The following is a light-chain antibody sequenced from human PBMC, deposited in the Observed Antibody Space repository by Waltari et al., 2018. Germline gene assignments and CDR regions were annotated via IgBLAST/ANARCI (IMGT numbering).Light chain of an antibody. CDR1: SGINVGTYR. V-gene: IGLV5-45*03. CDR2: YKSDSDK. Sequence: QAVLTQPSSLSATPGASASLTCTLRSGINVGTYRIYWYQQKPGSPPQYLLRYKSDSDKPQGSGVPSRFSGSKDVSANSWILLSSGLQSEDEADYYCMIWHGSAAVFGGGTQLTVL. CDR3: MIWHGSAAV. J-gene: IGLJ7*01.